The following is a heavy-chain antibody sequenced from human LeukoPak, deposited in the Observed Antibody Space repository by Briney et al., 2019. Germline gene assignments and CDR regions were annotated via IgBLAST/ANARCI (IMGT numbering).Heavy chain of an antibody. CDR3: AELGITMIGGV. V-gene: IGHV3-43D*03. CDR2: ITWDAGST. CDR1: GFTFYDYG. D-gene: IGHD3-10*02. J-gene: IGHJ6*04. Sequence: GGSLRLSCAASGFTFYDYGMHWVRQTPEKGLEWVSLITWDAGSTYYTDSVKGRFTISRDNAKNSLYLQMNSLRAEDTAVYYCAELGITMIGGVWGKGTTVTISS.